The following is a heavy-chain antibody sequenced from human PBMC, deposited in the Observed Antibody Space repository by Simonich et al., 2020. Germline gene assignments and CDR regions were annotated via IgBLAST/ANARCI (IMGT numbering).Heavy chain of an antibody. CDR1: GYSISSGYY. Sequence: QVQLQQWGAGLLKPSETLSLTCAVSGYSISSGYYWGWIRQPPGKGLEWIGSIYHSGSTYYNPSIKSRSTISVDTSKNQFSLKLSSVTAADTAVYYCARVTREWLVFYWGQGTLVTVSS. D-gene: IGHD6-19*01. V-gene: IGHV4-38-2*01. CDR3: ARVTREWLVFY. J-gene: IGHJ4*02. CDR2: IYHSGST.